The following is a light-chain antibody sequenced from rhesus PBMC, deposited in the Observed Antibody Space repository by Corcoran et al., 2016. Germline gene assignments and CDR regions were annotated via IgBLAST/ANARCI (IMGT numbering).Light chain of an antibody. J-gene: IGKJ2*01. CDR1: QDVNNH. V-gene: IGKV1S16*01. CDR2: YAS. Sequence: DIQMTQSPSSLSASVGDTVTITRRASQDVNNHLAWYQQKPGKAPKPLMYYASSLESGVPSRFTGSGSGTDFTLTISSLQPEDFATYYCQQHRSYPPTFGQGTKVEIK. CDR3: QQHRSYPPT.